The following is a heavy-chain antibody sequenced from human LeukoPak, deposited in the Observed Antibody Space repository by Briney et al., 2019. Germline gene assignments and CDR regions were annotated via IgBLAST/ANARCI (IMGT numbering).Heavy chain of an antibody. Sequence: SETLSLTCTVSGGSISSGSYYWSWIRQPAGKGQEWIGRIYTSGSTNYNPSLKSRVTISVDTSKNQFSLELSSVTAADTAVYYCARDHDFWSGYYSTGWFDPWGQGTLVTVSS. D-gene: IGHD3-3*01. CDR2: IYTSGST. CDR3: ARDHDFWSGYYSTGWFDP. J-gene: IGHJ5*02. CDR1: GGSISSGSYY. V-gene: IGHV4-61*02.